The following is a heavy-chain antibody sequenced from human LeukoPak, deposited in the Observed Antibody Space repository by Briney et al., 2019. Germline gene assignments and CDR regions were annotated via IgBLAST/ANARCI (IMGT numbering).Heavy chain of an antibody. CDR1: GGSISSSSYY. CDR3: ARHLLYSSLHTDY. Sequence: SETLSLTCTVSGGSISSSSYYWGWIRQPPGKGLEWIGSIYYSGSTYYNPSLKSRVTISVDTSKNQFSLKLSSVTAADTAVYYCARHLLYSSLHTDYWGQGTLVTVSS. CDR2: IYYSGST. J-gene: IGHJ4*02. D-gene: IGHD6-19*01. V-gene: IGHV4-39*01.